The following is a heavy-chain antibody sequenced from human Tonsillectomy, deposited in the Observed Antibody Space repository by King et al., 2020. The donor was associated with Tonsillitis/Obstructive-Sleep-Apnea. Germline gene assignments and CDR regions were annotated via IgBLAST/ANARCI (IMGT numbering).Heavy chain of an antibody. V-gene: IGHV4-59*01. CDR2: IYYSGST. CDR1: GGSISSYY. D-gene: IGHD2/OR15-2a*01. CDR3: ARMEYRAGNAFDI. J-gene: IGHJ3*02. Sequence: VQLQESGPGLVKPSETLSLTCTVSGGSISSYYWSWIRQPPGKGLEWIGYIYYSGSTHYNPSLKSRVTISVDTSKNQFSLKLSSVTAADTAVYYCARMEYRAGNAFDIWGQGTMVTVSS.